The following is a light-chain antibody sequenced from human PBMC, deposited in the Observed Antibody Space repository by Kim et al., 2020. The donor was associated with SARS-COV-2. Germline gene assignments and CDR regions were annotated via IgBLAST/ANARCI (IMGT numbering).Light chain of an antibody. Sequence: LTQPASVSGSPGQSITISCTGTSSDVGGYNYVSWYQQHPGKAPKLMIYDVSNRPSGVSNRFSGSKSGNTASLTISGLQAEDEADYYCSSYTSSRTWVFGGGTQLTVL. CDR1: SSDVGGYNY. V-gene: IGLV2-14*03. CDR2: DVS. CDR3: SSYTSSRTWV. J-gene: IGLJ3*02.